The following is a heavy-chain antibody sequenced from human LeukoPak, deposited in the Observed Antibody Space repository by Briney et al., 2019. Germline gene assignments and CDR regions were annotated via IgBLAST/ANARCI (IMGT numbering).Heavy chain of an antibody. J-gene: IGHJ5*02. CDR1: GFTFSSYG. D-gene: IGHD3-16*01. Sequence: RSLRLSCAASGFTFSSYGMHWVRQAPCKGLEWVAVIWYDGSNKYYADSVKGRFTISRDNSKNTLYLQMNSLRAEDTAVYYCARDYAGENWFAPWGQGTLVTVSS. CDR2: IWYDGSNK. V-gene: IGHV3-33*01. CDR3: ARDYAGENWFAP.